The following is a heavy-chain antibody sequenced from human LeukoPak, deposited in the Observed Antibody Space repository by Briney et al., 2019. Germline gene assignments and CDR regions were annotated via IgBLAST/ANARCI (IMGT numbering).Heavy chain of an antibody. J-gene: IGHJ4*02. V-gene: IGHV3-23*01. CDR3: AKLYYDFWSGYTFDY. D-gene: IGHD3-3*01. CDR2: ISGSGGST. CDR1: GFTFSSYA. Sequence: GGSLRLSCAASGFTFSSYAMSWVRQAPGKGLESVSAISGSGGSTYYADSVKGRFTISRDNSKNTLYLQMNSLRAEDTAVYYCAKLYYDFWSGYTFDYWGQGTLVTVSS.